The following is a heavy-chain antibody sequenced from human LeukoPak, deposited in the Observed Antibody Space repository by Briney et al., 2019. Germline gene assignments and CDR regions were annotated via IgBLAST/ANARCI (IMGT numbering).Heavy chain of an antibody. CDR2: IYSGGST. CDR1: GFTVRSNY. Sequence: GGSLRLSCAASGFTVRSNYMSWVRQAPGRGLEWVSVIYSGGSTYYADSVKGRFTISRDNSKNTLYLQMNSLRAEDTAVYYCARVSTMIGYFDYWGQGTLVTVSS. CDR3: ARVSTMIGYFDY. J-gene: IGHJ4*02. V-gene: IGHV3-66*02. D-gene: IGHD3-10*02.